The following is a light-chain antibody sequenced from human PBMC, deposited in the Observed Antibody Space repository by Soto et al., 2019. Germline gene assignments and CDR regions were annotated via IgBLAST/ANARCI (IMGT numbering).Light chain of an antibody. CDR2: EVS. Sequence: QSVLTQPPAASGSPGQSVTISCTGTSSDVGGYKYVSWYQQHPGKAPKLLIYEVSQRPSGVPDRFSGSKSGNTASLTVSGLQAEDEADYYWSSHAGSNTGVFGGGTKLTVL. J-gene: IGLJ3*02. V-gene: IGLV2-8*01. CDR3: SSHAGSNTGV. CDR1: SSDVGGYKY.